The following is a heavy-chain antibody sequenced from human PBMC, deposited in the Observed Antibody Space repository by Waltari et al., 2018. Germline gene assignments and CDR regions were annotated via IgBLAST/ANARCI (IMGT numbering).Heavy chain of an antibody. CDR1: GYTFTSYA. CDR2: INAGKGKK. Sequence: QVQLVQSGAEVKKPGASVKVSCKASGYTFTSYAMHWVRQAPGQRLEWMGWINAGKGKKKYAQKFKGRVTITRDTSASTAYMELSSLRSEDTAVYYCAVTSIAAPRHWYFDLWGRGTLVTVSS. V-gene: IGHV1-3*01. J-gene: IGHJ2*01. D-gene: IGHD6-6*01. CDR3: AVTSIAAPRHWYFDL.